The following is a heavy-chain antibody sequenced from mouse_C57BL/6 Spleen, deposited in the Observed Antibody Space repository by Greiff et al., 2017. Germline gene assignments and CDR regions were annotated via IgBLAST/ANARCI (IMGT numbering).Heavy chain of an antibody. Sequence: LVESGAELAKPGASVKLSCKASGYTFTSYWMHWVKQRPGQGLEWIGYINPSSGYTKYNQKFKDKATLTADKSSSTAYMQLSSLTYEDSAVYYCARSLITTVVAVDYWGQGTTLTVSS. CDR1: GYTFTSYW. D-gene: IGHD1-1*01. V-gene: IGHV1-7*01. CDR3: ARSLITTVVAVDY. CDR2: INPSSGYT. J-gene: IGHJ2*01.